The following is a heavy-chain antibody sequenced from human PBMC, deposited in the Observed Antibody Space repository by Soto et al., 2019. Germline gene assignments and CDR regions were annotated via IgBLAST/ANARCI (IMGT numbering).Heavy chain of an antibody. CDR3: ASDASPSDY. V-gene: IGHV1-18*01. CDR1: GYTFNSYA. J-gene: IGHJ4*02. CDR2: IIAYNGNT. Sequence: QVQLVQSGAEVKKPGASVKVSCKASGYTFNSYAISWVRQAPGQGLEWMGWIIAYNGNTKYAQKLQGRVTMTTDTSTSTAFMELGSLKSNDTSVYYCASDASPSDYWGQGTLVT.